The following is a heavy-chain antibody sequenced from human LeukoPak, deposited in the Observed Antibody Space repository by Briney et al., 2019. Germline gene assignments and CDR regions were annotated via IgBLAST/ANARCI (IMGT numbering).Heavy chain of an antibody. CDR2: INPNSGGT. V-gene: IGHV1-2*02. Sequence: ASVKVSCKASGYSFTGYYMHWVRQAPGQGLEWMGWINPNSGGTDYAQKFQGRVTMTRDTSISTAYMELSRLRSDDTAVYYCARDGDTAIDYYYYYMDVWGKGTTVTVSS. J-gene: IGHJ6*03. D-gene: IGHD5-18*01. CDR3: ARDGDTAIDYYYYYMDV. CDR1: GYSFTGYY.